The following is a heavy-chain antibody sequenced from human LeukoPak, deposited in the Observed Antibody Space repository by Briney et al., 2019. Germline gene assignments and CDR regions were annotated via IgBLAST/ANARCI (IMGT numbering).Heavy chain of an antibody. CDR3: ASGLKWAFFDY. CDR2: IYSGGST. D-gene: IGHD3/OR15-3a*01. V-gene: IGHV3-53*01. J-gene: IGHJ4*02. CDR1: GFTVSSNY. Sequence: GGSLRLSCAASGFTVSSNYMSWVRQAPGRGLEWVSVIYSGGSTYYADSVKGRFTTSRDNSKNTLYLQMNSLRAEDTAVYYCASGLKWAFFDYWGQGTLVTVSS.